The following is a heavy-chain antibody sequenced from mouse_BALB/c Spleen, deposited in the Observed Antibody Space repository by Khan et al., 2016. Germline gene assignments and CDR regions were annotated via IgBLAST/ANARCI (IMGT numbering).Heavy chain of an antibody. CDR1: GYTFTSYW. CDR3: ASYYGSSYDYFDY. Sequence: VQLQESGAELARPGASVKLSCKASGYTFTSYWMQWVKQRPGQGLEWIGAIYPGDGDTRYTQKFKGKATLTADKSSSTAYMQLSSLASEDSAVYYCASYYGSSYDYFDYWGQGTTLTVPS. J-gene: IGHJ2*01. CDR2: IYPGDGDT. V-gene: IGHV1-87*01. D-gene: IGHD1-1*01.